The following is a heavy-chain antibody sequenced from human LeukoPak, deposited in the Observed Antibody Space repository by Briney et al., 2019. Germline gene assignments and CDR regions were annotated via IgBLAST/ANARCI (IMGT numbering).Heavy chain of an antibody. CDR3: ASFSLGAFDI. V-gene: IGHV4-61*02. J-gene: IGHJ3*02. D-gene: IGHD3-16*01. Sequence: SETLSLTCTVSGGSISSGSYYWSWIRQPAGKGLEWIGRIYTSGSTNYSPSLKSRVTISVDTSKNQFSLNLSSVTAADTAVYYCASFSLGAFDIWGQGTMVTVSS. CDR2: IYTSGST. CDR1: GGSISSGSYY.